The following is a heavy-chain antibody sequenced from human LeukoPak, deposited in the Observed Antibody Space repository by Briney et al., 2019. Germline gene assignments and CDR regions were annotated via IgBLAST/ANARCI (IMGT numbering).Heavy chain of an antibody. V-gene: IGHV1-69*05. CDR2: IIPIFGTA. J-gene: IGHJ4*02. CDR1: GGTFSSYA. Sequence: SSVKVSCKASGGTFSSYAISWVRQAPGQGLEWMGGIIPIFGTANYAQKFQGRVTITTDESTSTAYMELSSLRSEDTAVYYCARMGSSGYYYAYWGQGTLVTVSS. CDR3: ARMGSSGYYYAY. D-gene: IGHD3-22*01.